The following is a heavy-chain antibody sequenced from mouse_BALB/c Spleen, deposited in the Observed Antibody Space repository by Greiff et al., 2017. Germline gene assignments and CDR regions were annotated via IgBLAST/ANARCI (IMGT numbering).Heavy chain of an antibody. CDR3: ARRGNYDAMDY. J-gene: IGHJ4*01. Sequence: DVKLQESGPGLVKPSQSLSLTCTVTGYSITSDYAWNWIRQFPGNKLEWMGYISYSGSTSYNPSLKSRISITRDTSKNQFFLQLNSVTTEDTATYYCARRGNYDAMDYWGQGTSVTVSS. CDR1: GYSITSDYA. D-gene: IGHD2-1*01. V-gene: IGHV3-2*02. CDR2: ISYSGST.